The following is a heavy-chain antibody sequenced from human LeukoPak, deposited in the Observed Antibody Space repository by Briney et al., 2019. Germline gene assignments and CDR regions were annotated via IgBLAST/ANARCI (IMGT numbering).Heavy chain of an antibody. CDR3: ARTFPNDRSRY. J-gene: IGHJ4*02. CDR1: GLTFSSYW. CDR2: IKQDGSEK. D-gene: IGHD3-22*01. V-gene: IGHV3-7*01. Sequence: SGGSLRLSCAASGLTFSSYWMTGVRQAPGKGLEWVANIKQDGSEKYYVDSVKGRFTISRDNAKNSLYLQMNSLRAEDTAVYYCARTFPNDRSRYWGQGTLVTVSS.